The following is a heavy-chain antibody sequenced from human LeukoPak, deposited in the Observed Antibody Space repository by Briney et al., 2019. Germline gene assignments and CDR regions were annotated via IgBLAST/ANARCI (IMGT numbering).Heavy chain of an antibody. Sequence: PEGSLRLSCAASGFTFSIYAMSWVRQAPGKGLEWVSAISTSGGSTYYADSVKGRFTISRDNSKNTLYLQMNSLSAEDTAVYYCAKRASPPYYFDYWGQGTLVTVSS. J-gene: IGHJ4*02. V-gene: IGHV3-23*01. CDR2: ISTSGGST. CDR1: GFTFSIYA. CDR3: AKRASPPYYFDY.